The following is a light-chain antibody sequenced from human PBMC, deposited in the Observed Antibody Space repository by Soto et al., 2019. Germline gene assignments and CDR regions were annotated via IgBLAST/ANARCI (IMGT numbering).Light chain of an antibody. CDR3: HQHQSWPRT. J-gene: IGKJ1*01. Sequence: EIVLTQSPATLSSFPGDRVTLSCRASQAVNTRLAWYQHRPGQAPRLLIYLASNRAAGVPARFSGSGSGTDFTLTIRDVETDDFTVYYCHQHQSWPRTFGQGTTVDI. V-gene: IGKV3-11*01. CDR2: LAS. CDR1: QAVNTR.